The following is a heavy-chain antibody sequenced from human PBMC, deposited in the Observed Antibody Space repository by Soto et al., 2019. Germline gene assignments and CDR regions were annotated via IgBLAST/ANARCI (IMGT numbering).Heavy chain of an antibody. J-gene: IGHJ5*02. CDR1: GFIFSSYN. CDR3: ARETGTTLSNWFDP. Sequence: GGSLRLSCAASGFIFSSYNMNWFRQAPGKGLEWVSYISPYSSTIYYADSVKGRFTISRDNAKNSLYLQMNSLRAEDTAVYYCARETGTTLSNWFDPWGQGTLVTVSS. V-gene: IGHV3-48*01. CDR2: ISPYSSTI. D-gene: IGHD1-7*01.